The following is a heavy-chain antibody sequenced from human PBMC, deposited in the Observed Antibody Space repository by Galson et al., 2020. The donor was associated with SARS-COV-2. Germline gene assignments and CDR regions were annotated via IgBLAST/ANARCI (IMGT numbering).Heavy chain of an antibody. CDR3: ARQILTGYYSFYYFDY. CDR2: IYYGESN. Sequence: SETLSLTCTVSGGSISSSSYYWGWIRQPPGGGLEWIGSIYYGESNYYNPSLTSRVTMSVDTSKNQFSLKLSSVTAADTAVYYCARQILTGYYSFYYFDYWGQGTLVTVSS. V-gene: IGHV4-39*01. J-gene: IGHJ4*02. D-gene: IGHD3-9*01. CDR1: GGSISSSSYY.